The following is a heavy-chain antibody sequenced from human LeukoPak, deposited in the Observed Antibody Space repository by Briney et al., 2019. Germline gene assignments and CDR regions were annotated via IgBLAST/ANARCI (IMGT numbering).Heavy chain of an antibody. CDR2: AYYSGST. CDR3: ATGIHGIAAAGDYYFDY. Sequence: SETLSLTCTVSGGSINRYYWSWIRQPPGQGLEWIGYAYYSGSTNYNPSLKSRVTISVDTSNNQFSLRLSSVTAADTAVYYCATGIHGIAAAGDYYFDYWGQGSLVTVSS. J-gene: IGHJ4*02. CDR1: GGSINRYY. V-gene: IGHV4-59*01. D-gene: IGHD6-13*01.